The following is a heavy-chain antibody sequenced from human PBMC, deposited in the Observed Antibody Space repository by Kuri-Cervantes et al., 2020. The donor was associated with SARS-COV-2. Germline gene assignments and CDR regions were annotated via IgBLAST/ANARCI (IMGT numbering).Heavy chain of an antibody. D-gene: IGHD2-2*01. V-gene: IGHV3-21*04. CDR1: GFTFSSYW. CDR3: ARRAAEYEWFDP. J-gene: IGHJ5*02. Sequence: GGSLRLSCAASGFTFSSYWMSWVRQAPGKGLEWVSSISSISSFIYYADAVKGRFTISRDNAKNSLYLQINSLKASDTAMYCCARRAAEYEWFDPWGQGTLVTVSS. CDR2: ISSISSFI.